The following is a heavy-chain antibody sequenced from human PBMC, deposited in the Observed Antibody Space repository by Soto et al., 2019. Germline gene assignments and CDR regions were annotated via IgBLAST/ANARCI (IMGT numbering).Heavy chain of an antibody. J-gene: IGHJ5*02. Sequence: SGPTLVNPTETLTLTCTVSGFSLSNARMGVSWIRQPPGKALEWLAHIFSNDEKSYSTSLKSRLTISKDTSKSQVVLTMTNMGPVDTATYYCARIKGRTMITFGGVISFDPWGQGTLVTVSS. CDR1: GFSLSNARMG. CDR3: ARIKGRTMITFGGVISFDP. CDR2: IFSNDEK. V-gene: IGHV2-26*01. D-gene: IGHD3-16*02.